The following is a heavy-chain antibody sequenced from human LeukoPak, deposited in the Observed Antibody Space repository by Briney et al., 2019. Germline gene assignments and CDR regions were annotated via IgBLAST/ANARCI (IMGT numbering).Heavy chain of an antibody. D-gene: IGHD6-6*01. V-gene: IGHV4-59*12. CDR2: IYYSGST. J-gene: IGHJ3*02. CDR3: ARGAYIAIRPVDAFDI. Sequence: SETLSLTCTVSGGSISSYYWSWIRQPPGKGLEWIGYIYYSGSTNYNPSLKSRVTMSVDTSKNHFSLKLTSVTAADTAVYYCARGAYIAIRPVDAFDIWGQGTMVTVSS. CDR1: GGSISSYY.